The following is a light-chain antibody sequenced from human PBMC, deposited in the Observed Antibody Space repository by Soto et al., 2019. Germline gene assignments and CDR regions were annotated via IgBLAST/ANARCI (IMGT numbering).Light chain of an antibody. Sequence: DIQMTQSPSSVSSSVGDIVTITCRASQHISSWLAWYQQKPGKAPKLLIYAASNLQNGVPSRLSGSGYGTDLTITISSMKTEDFETYYCQQANSFTITFGQGTRLEIK. V-gene: IGKV1-12*01. CDR1: QHISSW. CDR3: QQANSFTIT. CDR2: AAS. J-gene: IGKJ5*01.